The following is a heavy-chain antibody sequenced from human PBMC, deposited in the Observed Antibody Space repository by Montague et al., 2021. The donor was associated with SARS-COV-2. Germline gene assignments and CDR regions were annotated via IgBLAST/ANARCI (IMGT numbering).Heavy chain of an antibody. J-gene: IGHJ5*01. CDR2: IYHSGSS. Sequence: SETLSLTCSVSGEYVSAFYWNWLRQSPGKGLEWIGRIYHSGSSNFNPSLKRRLSMSIDTSKNQFSLTLRSVTAADTAIYFCARDPRGGTGYLDSWGQGAMVAVSS. CDR1: GEYVSAFY. CDR3: ARDPRGGTGYLDS. D-gene: IGHD6-25*01. V-gene: IGHV4-59*02.